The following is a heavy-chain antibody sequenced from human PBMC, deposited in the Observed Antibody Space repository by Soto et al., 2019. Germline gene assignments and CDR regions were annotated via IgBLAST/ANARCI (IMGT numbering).Heavy chain of an antibody. CDR3: ARVLLSYYDSSGYSPAHY. Sequence: ASVKVSCKASGYTFTSYAMHWVRQAPGQRLEWMGWINAGNGNTKYSQKFQGRVTITRDTSASTAYTELSSLRSEDTAVYYCARVLLSYYDSSGYSPAHYWGQGTLVTVSS. CDR1: GYTFTSYA. CDR2: INAGNGNT. D-gene: IGHD3-22*01. V-gene: IGHV1-3*01. J-gene: IGHJ4*02.